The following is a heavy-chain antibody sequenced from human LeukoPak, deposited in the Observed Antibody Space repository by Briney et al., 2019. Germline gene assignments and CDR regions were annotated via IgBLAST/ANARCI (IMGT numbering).Heavy chain of an antibody. Sequence: QPGGSLRLSCAASGSSFSRFWIGSVRQAPGKGLEWVANIKQDGSEKYYVDSVKGRFTISRDNAKNSLYLQMNSLRAEDTAVYYCARSGVAAAHGAFDIWGQGTMVTVSS. V-gene: IGHV3-7*01. J-gene: IGHJ3*02. CDR1: GSSFSRFW. CDR2: IKQDGSEK. D-gene: IGHD6-13*01. CDR3: ARSGVAAAHGAFDI.